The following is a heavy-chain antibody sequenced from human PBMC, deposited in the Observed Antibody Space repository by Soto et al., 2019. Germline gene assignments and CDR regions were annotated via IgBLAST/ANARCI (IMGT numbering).Heavy chain of an antibody. D-gene: IGHD6-13*01. CDR3: AKSSSNWYASYFDS. J-gene: IGHJ4*02. CDR1: GFTFSTYA. CDR2: ISDSGDST. Sequence: GGSLRLSCAASGFTFSTYAMSWVRQAPGKGLEWVSTISDSGDSTYYADSVKGRFTISRDNSKNTLYLHTNRLRAEDTAPFYCAKSSSNWYASYFDSWGQGTLVTVSS. V-gene: IGHV3-23*01.